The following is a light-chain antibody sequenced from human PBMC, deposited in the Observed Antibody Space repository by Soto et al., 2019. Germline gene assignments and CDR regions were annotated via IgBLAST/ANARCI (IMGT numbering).Light chain of an antibody. Sequence: PGKRVTLSCRASQSARSSFLSWSQPKLGQAPRFLVCGASTRATGFPARFRGSGSGTDFTVTISSLQPEDFADYYCQQFHNLRPLAFGGGTKVGIK. V-gene: IGKV3D-7*01. CDR1: QSARSSF. J-gene: IGKJ4*01. CDR3: QQFHNLRPLA. CDR2: GAS.